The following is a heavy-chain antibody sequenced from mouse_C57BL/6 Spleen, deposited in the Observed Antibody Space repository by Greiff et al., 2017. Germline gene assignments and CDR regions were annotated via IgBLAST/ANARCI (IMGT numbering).Heavy chain of an antibody. D-gene: IGHD2-4*01. CDR2: IWWDDDK. CDR1: GFSLSTFGMG. V-gene: IGHV8-8*01. J-gene: IGHJ3*01. Sequence: QVTLKVSGPGILQPSQTLSLTCSFSGFSLSTFGMGVGWIRQPSGKGLEWLAHIWWDDDKYYNPALKSRLTISKDTSKNQVFLKLANVDTADTATYYCARMIYYDYDAWFAYWGQGTLVTVSA. CDR3: ARMIYYDYDAWFAY.